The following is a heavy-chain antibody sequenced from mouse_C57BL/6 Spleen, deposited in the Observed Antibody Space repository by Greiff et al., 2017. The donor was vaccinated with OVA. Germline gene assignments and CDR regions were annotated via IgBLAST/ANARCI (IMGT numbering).Heavy chain of an antibody. Sequence: VQLQQSGPGLVKPSQSLSLTCSVTGYSITSGYYWNWIRQFPGNKLEWMGYISYDGSNNYNPSLKNRISITRDTSKNQFFLKLNSVTTEDTATYYCASNDGYYSFDDWGQGTTLTVSS. V-gene: IGHV3-6*01. J-gene: IGHJ2*01. CDR1: GYSITSGYY. CDR3: ASNDGYYSFDD. CDR2: ISYDGSN. D-gene: IGHD2-3*01.